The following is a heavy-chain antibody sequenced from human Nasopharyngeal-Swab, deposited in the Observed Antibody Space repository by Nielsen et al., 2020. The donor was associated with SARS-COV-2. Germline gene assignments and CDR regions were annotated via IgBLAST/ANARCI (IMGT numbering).Heavy chain of an antibody. J-gene: IGHJ4*02. CDR3: AREGEYGAYDAPDY. D-gene: IGHD5-12*01. CDR2: IVPALGLP. V-gene: IGHV1-69*10. Sequence: WVRQAPGQGLEWMGGIVPALGLPNYAQEFRGRLTISADRSTTTSYLELSSLRFEDTAIYYCAREGEYGAYDAPDYWGQGTLVTVSS.